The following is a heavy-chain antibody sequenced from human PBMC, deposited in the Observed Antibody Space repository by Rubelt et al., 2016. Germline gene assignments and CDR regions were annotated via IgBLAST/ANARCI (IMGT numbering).Heavy chain of an antibody. V-gene: IGHV1-24*01. D-gene: IGHD4-17*01. CDR2: FDPDDGET. CDR1: GYTLTELS. J-gene: IGHJ4*02. Sequence: QVQLVQSGAEVKKPGASVKVSCKVSGYTLTELSMHWVRQAPGKGLEWLGGFDPDDGETIYAQKFQGRVAMTEDTSTDTAYMELSSLRSEETAVYYCAIRQPDYGDLDFDYWGQGTLVTVSS. CDR3: AIRQPDYGDLDFDY.